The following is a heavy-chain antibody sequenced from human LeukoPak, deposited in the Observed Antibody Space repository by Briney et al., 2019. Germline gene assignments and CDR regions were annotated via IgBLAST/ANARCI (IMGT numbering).Heavy chain of an antibody. CDR1: GYTFAGYY. CDR3: ARGPPTIVVVITTGDFDS. J-gene: IGHJ4*02. V-gene: IGHV1-2*02. D-gene: IGHD3-22*01. Sequence: ASVKVSCKASGYTFAGYYIHWVRQAPGQGLEWMGWINPNSGGTNYAQKFQGRVTMTRDTSISTAYMELRRLRSDDRAVYYCARGPPTIVVVITTGDFDSWGQGTLVTVSS. CDR2: INPNSGGT.